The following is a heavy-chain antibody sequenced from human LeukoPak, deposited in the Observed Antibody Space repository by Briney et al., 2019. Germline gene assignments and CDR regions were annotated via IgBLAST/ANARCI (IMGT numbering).Heavy chain of an antibody. D-gene: IGHD3-10*01. CDR2: ISGDGTAR. CDR3: VRGRGSYGWFDP. CDR1: GFTSSSYW. Sequence: GGSLRLSCAASGFTSSSYWMHWVRQVPGKGLVWVSRISGDGTARNYADSVKGRFTISRDDAKNTVDLQMNSLRGEDTAVYYCVRGRGSYGWFDPWGQGALVTVSS. V-gene: IGHV3-74*01. J-gene: IGHJ5*02.